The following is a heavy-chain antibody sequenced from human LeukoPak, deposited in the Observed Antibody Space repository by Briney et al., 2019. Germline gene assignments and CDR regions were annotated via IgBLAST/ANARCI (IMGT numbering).Heavy chain of an antibody. CDR1: GFTFSSYW. CDR2: IKQDGSEK. J-gene: IGHJ6*03. V-gene: IGHV3-7*01. Sequence: GGSLRLSRAASGFTFSSYWMSWVRQAPGRGLEGVANIKQDGSEKYYEDSVKGRFTISRDNAKNSLYLQMNSLRAEDTAVYYCARDTTVPQAYYYMDVWGKGTTVTVSS. CDR3: ARDTTVPQAYYYMDV. D-gene: IGHD1-1*01.